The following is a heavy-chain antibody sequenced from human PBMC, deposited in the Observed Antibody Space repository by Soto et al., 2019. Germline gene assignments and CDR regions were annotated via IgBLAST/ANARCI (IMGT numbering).Heavy chain of an antibody. CDR1: GEGFSGYY. J-gene: IGHJ4*02. D-gene: IGHD2-8*02. CDR3: ARDKITGLFDY. V-gene: IGHV4-34*01. CDR2: INHSGST. Sequence: WKTLYLTCAVYGEGFSGYYWRWIRQPPGKGLEWIGEINHSGSTNYNPSLKSRVTISVDTSKNQFSLKLTSVTAADTAVYYCARDKITGLFDYWGQGTLVT.